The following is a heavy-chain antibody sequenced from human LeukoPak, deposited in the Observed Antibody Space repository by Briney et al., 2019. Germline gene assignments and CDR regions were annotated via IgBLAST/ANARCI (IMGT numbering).Heavy chain of an antibody. CDR2: INHSGST. D-gene: IGHD3-22*01. CDR1: GGSFSGYY. CDR3: ARDGSSGYLTSYYFDY. Sequence: ASETLSLTCAVYGGSFSGYYWSWIRQPPGKGLEWIGEINHSGSTNYNPSLKSRVTISVDTSKNQFSLKLSSVTAADTAVYYCARDGSSGYLTSYYFDYWGQGTLVTVSS. V-gene: IGHV4-34*01. J-gene: IGHJ4*02.